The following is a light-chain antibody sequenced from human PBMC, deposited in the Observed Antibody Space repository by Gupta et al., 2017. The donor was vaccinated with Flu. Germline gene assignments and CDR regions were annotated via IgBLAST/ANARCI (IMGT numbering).Light chain of an antibody. J-gene: IGKJ2*01. CDR3: QHDGTSTT. V-gene: IGKV3-20*01. CDR1: QSVASY. CDR2: GAS. Sequence: EIVLTQPPGTLSLSPGERATLSCRASQSVASYLVWYQQKTGQAPRLLIYGASSRANGSPDRFSGSGDGTDFSLTISRREAEDFAVYYGQHDGTSTTFGQGTKMEIK.